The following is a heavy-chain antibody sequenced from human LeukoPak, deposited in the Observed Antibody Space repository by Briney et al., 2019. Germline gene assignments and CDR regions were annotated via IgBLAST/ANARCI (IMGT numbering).Heavy chain of an antibody. V-gene: IGHV1-2*02. D-gene: IGHD3-3*01. CDR2: INPNSGGT. CDR3: ARDRAMDGEVLRVYFDY. J-gene: IGHJ4*02. Sequence: ASVKVSCKASGYTFTGYYIHWVRQAPGQGLEWMGRINPNSGGTNYVQKFQGRVTMTRDTSISTAYMDLSRLRSDDTAVYYCARDRAMDGEVLRVYFDYWGQGTLVTVSS. CDR1: GYTFTGYY.